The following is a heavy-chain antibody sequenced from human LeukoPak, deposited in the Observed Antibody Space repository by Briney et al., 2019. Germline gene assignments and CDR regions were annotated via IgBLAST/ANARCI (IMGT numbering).Heavy chain of an antibody. J-gene: IGHJ4*02. CDR1: GFTFSSYW. CDR2: INHNGNVN. CDR3: AREWGYYDSSGFDY. D-gene: IGHD3-22*01. Sequence: GGSLRLSCAASGFTFSSYWMNWARQAPGKGLEWVASINHNGNVNYYVDSVKGRFTISRDNAKNSLYLQMSNLRAEDTAVYYCAREWGYYDSSGFDYWGQGTLVTVSS. V-gene: IGHV3-7*03.